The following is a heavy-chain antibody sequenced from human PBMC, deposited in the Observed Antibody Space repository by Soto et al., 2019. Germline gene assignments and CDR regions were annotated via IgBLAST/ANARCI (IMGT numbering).Heavy chain of an antibody. V-gene: IGHV1-69*13. Sequence: ASLKVSCKASGGTFSSYAISWVRQAPGQGLEWMGGIIPIFGTANYAQKFQGRVTITADESTSTAYMELSSLRSEDTAVYYCARPHRYSRYYYYGMDVWGQGTTVTVSS. D-gene: IGHD6-13*01. CDR2: IIPIFGTA. J-gene: IGHJ6*02. CDR1: GGTFSSYA. CDR3: ARPHRYSRYYYYGMDV.